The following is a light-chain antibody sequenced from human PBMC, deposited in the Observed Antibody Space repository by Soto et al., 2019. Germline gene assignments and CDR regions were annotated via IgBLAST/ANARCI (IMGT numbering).Light chain of an antibody. V-gene: IGKV3-20*01. CDR3: QQHGSSPPIN. J-gene: IGKJ5*01. Sequence: SVLTHSPASLSFSPVERATLSFRSSQSVTRNSLAWFQQIPGQAPRLLIYGASSRATGIPDRFSGSGSGTDFTLTISRLEPEDFAVYYCQQHGSSPPINFGQGTRLEIK. CDR2: GAS. CDR1: QSVTRNS.